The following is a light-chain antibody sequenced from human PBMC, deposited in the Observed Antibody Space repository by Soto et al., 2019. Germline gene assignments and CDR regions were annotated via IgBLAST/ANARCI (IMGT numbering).Light chain of an antibody. V-gene: IGKV1-5*01. CDR3: QQYNNLWT. Sequence: DIQMTQSPSTLSASVGDRVTITCRASQSISSWLAWYQQKPGKVPKLLIYDASSLESGVPSRFSGSGSGTEFTLTISCLQPDDFATYYCQQYNNLWTFGQGTKVEIK. CDR1: QSISSW. CDR2: DAS. J-gene: IGKJ1*01.